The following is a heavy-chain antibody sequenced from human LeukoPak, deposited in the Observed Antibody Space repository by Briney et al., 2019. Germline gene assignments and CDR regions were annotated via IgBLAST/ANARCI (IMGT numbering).Heavy chain of an antibody. J-gene: IGHJ4*02. CDR3: ARHSRIEY. V-gene: IGHV4-59*08. CDR1: GGSISSYY. CDR2: IYYSGST. Sequence: PSETLSLTCTVSGGSISSYYWSRIRQPPGKGLEWIGYIYYSGSTNYNPSLKSRVTISVDTSKNQFSLKLSSVTAADTAVYYCARHSRIEYWGQGTLVTVSS.